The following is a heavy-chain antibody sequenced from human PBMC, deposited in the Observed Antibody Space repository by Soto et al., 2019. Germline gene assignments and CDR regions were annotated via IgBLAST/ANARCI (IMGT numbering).Heavy chain of an antibody. CDR3: ARVEYNSNWSWFDP. J-gene: IGHJ5*02. CDR2: INSDGNSK. Sequence: GGSLRLSCAASGFTFSGYWMHWVRQAPGKGLAWVSRINSDGNSKAYADSVKGRFTISRDNAKNTLYLQMNSLRAEDTAVYYCARVEYNSNWSWFDPWSQGTLVTVS. CDR1: GFTFSGYW. D-gene: IGHD4-4*01. V-gene: IGHV3-74*01.